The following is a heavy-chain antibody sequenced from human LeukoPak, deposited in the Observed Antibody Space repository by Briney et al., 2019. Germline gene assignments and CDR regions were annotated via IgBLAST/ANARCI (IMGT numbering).Heavy chain of an antibody. Sequence: SETLSLTCTVSGGSISRGSYYWGWVRQPAGKGLEWIGRIYITGSSDYNPSFKSRVTISADTSRNQFSLKLTSVTAADTAVYYCARLLGPPDYWGQGTLVTVSS. J-gene: IGHJ4*02. CDR3: ARLLGPPDY. CDR2: IYITGSS. CDR1: GGSISRGSYY. V-gene: IGHV4-61*02. D-gene: IGHD7-27*01.